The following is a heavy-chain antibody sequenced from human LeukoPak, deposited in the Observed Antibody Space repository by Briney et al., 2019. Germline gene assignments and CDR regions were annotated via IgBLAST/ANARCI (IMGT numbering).Heavy chain of an antibody. CDR2: ISSSGTTI. CDR3: ARDVPGKYSSSWYPPPPPYNWFDP. CDR1: GFTFSDYY. J-gene: IGHJ5*02. Sequence: PGGSLRLSCAASGFTFSDYYMSWIRQAPGKGLEWVSYISSSGTTIYYADSVKGRFTISRDNAKNSLYLQMNSLRAEDTAVYYCARDVPGKYSSSWYPPPPPYNWFDPWGQGTLVTVSS. V-gene: IGHV3-11*01. D-gene: IGHD6-13*01.